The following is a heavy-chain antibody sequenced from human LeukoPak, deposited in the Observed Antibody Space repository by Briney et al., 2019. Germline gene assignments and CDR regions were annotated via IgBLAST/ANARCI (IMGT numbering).Heavy chain of an antibody. J-gene: IGHJ4*02. Sequence: PSETLSLTCTVSGGSISSGSYYWSWIRQPAGKGLEWIGRIYTSGSTNSDPSLKSRVTISVDTSKNQFSLKLSSVTAADTAVYYCARGPSTFDYWGQGTLVTVSS. V-gene: IGHV4-61*02. D-gene: IGHD2-2*01. CDR1: GGSISSGSYY. CDR2: IYTSGST. CDR3: ARGPSTFDY.